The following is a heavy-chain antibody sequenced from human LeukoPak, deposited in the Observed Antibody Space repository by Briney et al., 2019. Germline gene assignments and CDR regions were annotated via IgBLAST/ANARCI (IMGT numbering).Heavy chain of an antibody. Sequence: GGSLRLSCAASGFTFSSYAMSWVRQAPGKGLDWVSSISSSSSYIYYADSVKGRFTISRDNAKNSLYLQMNSLRAEDTAVYYCAREQWLVRSIDYWGQGTLVTVSS. D-gene: IGHD6-19*01. V-gene: IGHV3-21*01. CDR3: AREQWLVRSIDY. J-gene: IGHJ4*02. CDR2: ISSSSSYI. CDR1: GFTFSSYA.